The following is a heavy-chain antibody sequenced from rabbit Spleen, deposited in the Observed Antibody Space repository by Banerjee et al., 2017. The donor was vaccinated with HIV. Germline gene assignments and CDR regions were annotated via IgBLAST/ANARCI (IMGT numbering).Heavy chain of an antibody. J-gene: IGHJ6*01. Sequence: QSLEESGGGLVKPGGTLTLTCTASGVSFSYSSYMCWVRQAPGKGLEWIACIDAGSDGTYYASWAKGRFTISKTSSTVDLKMTSLTAADTATYFCARESSYTTYGGYGYAARYYGMDLWGQGTLVTVS. V-gene: IGHV1S40*01. CDR3: ARESSYTTYGGYGYAARYYGMDL. CDR2: IDAGSDGT. D-gene: IGHD6-1*01. CDR1: GVSFSYSSY.